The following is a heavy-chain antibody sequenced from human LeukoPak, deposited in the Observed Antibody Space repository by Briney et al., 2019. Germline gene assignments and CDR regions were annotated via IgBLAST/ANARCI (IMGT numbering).Heavy chain of an antibody. J-gene: IGHJ4*02. Sequence: GGSLRLSCAASGFTFSSYAMSWVRQVPGKGLEWVSAISGGGGSTYYADSVKGRFTISRDNSKNTLYLQVNSLRAEDTAVYYCARDRGALDYWGQGTLVTVSS. CDR3: ARDRGALDY. V-gene: IGHV3-23*01. CDR2: ISGGGGST. CDR1: GFTFSSYA.